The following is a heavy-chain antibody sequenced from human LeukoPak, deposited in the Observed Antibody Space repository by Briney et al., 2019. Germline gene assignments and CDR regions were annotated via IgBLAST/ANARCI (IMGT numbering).Heavy chain of an antibody. CDR2: ISGHNGNT. CDR1: GYTFTTYG. V-gene: IGHV1-18*01. CDR3: ARDICGRTSCLLYYFDY. J-gene: IGHJ4*02. Sequence: GASVKVSCKASGYTFTTYGFSWVRQAPGQGLEWMGWISGHNGNTNYAQKLQGRVTMTTDTSTTTAYMELRSLRSDDTAVYYCARDICGRTSCLLYYFDYWGQGALVTVSS. D-gene: IGHD2-2*01.